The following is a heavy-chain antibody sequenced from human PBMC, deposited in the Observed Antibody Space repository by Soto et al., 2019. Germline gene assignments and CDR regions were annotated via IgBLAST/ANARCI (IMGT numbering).Heavy chain of an antibody. CDR2: IYHSGST. CDR3: AREYYANDNWFDP. Sequence: SETLSLTCAVSGCSISSGGYSWSWIRQPPGKGLEWIGYIYHSGSTYYNPSLKSRVTISVDRSKNQFSLKLSSVTAADTAVYYFAREYYANDNWFDPCGQGTLVTVSS. V-gene: IGHV4-30-2*01. J-gene: IGHJ5*02. CDR1: GCSISSGGYS. D-gene: IGHD2-2*01.